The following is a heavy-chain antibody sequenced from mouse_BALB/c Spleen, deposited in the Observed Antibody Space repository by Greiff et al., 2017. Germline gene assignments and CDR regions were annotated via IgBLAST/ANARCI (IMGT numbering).Heavy chain of an antibody. CDR2: ISTYYGNT. CDR1: GYTFTDYA. V-gene: IGHV1-67*01. CDR3: ARLGITKYAMDY. Sequence: QVQLQQSGPELVRPGVSVKISCKGSGYTFTDYAMHWVKQCHAKSLEWIGVISTYYGNTNYNQKFKGKATMTVDKSSSTAYMELARLTSEDSAIYYCARLGITKYAMDYWGQGTSVTVSS. J-gene: IGHJ4*01. D-gene: IGHD2-4*01.